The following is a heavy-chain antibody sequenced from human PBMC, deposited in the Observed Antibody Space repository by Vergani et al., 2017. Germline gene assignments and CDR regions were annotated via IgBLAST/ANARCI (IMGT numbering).Heavy chain of an antibody. Sequence: QVQLVESGGGVVQPGRSLRLSCAASGFTFSSYGMHWVRQAPGKGLEWVAVISYDGSNKYYADSVKGRFTISRDNSKNTLYLQMNSLRAEDTAVYYCAKDLGGYCSGGSCSPMDVWGQGTTVTVSS. CDR2: ISYDGSNK. J-gene: IGHJ6*02. CDR1: GFTFSSYG. V-gene: IGHV3-30*18. CDR3: AKDLGGYCSGGSCSPMDV. D-gene: IGHD2-15*01.